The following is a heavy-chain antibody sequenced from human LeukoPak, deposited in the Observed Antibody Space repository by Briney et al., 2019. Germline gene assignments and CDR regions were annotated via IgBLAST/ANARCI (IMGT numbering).Heavy chain of an antibody. CDR1: GFTVSSNY. CDR2: IYSGGST. CDR3: ARDRGDILTGWEYYFDY. J-gene: IGHJ4*02. D-gene: IGHD3-9*01. Sequence: PGGSLRLSCAASGFTVSSNYMSWVRQAPGKGLEWVSVIYSGGSTHYADSVKGRFTISRDNSKNTLYLQMNSLRAEDTAVYYCARDRGDILTGWEYYFDYWGQGTLVTVSS. V-gene: IGHV3-66*01.